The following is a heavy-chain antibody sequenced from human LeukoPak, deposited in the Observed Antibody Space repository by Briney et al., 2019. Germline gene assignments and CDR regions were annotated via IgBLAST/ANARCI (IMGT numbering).Heavy chain of an antibody. CDR2: INPNSGGT. J-gene: IGHJ1*01. CDR3: ARGYYDSSDYEYFQH. CDR1: GYTFTGYY. D-gene: IGHD3-22*01. Sequence: WASVKVSCKASGYTFTGYYMHWVRQAPGQGPEWMGWINPNSGGTNYAQKFQDRVTVTRDTSISTAYMELSRLRSDDTAVYYCARGYYDSSDYEYFQHWGQGTLVTVSS. V-gene: IGHV1-2*02.